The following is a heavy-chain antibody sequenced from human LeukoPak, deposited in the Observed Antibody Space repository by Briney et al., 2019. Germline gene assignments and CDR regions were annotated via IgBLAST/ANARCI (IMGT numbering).Heavy chain of an antibody. D-gene: IGHD5-18*01. CDR2: IWYDGSNK. CDR1: GFTFSSYG. J-gene: IGHJ4*02. V-gene: IGHV3-33*01. Sequence: PGRSLRLSCAASGFTFSSYGTHWVRQAPGKGLEWVAVIWYDGSNKYYADSVKGRFIISRDNSKNTLYLQMNSLRAEDTAVYYCARARAMVFDYWGQGTLVTVCS. CDR3: ARARAMVFDY.